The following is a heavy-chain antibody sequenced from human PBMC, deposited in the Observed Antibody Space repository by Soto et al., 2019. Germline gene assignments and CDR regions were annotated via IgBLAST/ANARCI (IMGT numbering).Heavy chain of an antibody. J-gene: IGHJ4*02. D-gene: IGHD2-15*01. V-gene: IGHV3-30-3*01. Sequence: GGSLRLSCAASGFTFSSYAMHWVRQAPGKGLEWVAVISYDGSNKYYADSVKGRFTISRDNSKNTLYLQMNSLRAEDTAVYYCARPRDVVVVAAGVGYFDYWGQGTLVTVSS. CDR2: ISYDGSNK. CDR3: ARPRDVVVVAAGVGYFDY. CDR1: GFTFSSYA.